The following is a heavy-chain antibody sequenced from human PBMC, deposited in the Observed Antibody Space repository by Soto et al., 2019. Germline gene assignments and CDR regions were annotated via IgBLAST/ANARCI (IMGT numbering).Heavy chain of an antibody. Sequence: GALRLSCAASGLTFSTYWGHWVRQTPGKGLVWVSRISGDGNGKTYADSVKGRFTISRDNAKNTLYLQMNSLGAEDTAIYYCARVYYYDSSVDRHFDYWGQGALVTVSS. CDR1: GLTFSTYW. V-gene: IGHV3-74*03. CDR3: ARVYYYDSSVDRHFDY. J-gene: IGHJ4*02. D-gene: IGHD3-22*01. CDR2: ISGDGNGK.